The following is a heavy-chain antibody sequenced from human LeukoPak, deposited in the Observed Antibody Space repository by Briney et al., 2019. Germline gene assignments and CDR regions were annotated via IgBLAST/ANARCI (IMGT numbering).Heavy chain of an antibody. CDR1: GFTFSSYA. Sequence: GGSLRLSCAASGFTFSSYAMSWVRQAPGKGLEWVSAISGSGGSTYYADSVKGRFTISRDNSKNTLYLQMNSLRAEDTAVYYCAKDIFGVVTTGLGMDVWGQGTTVTVSS. V-gene: IGHV3-23*01. CDR2: ISGSGGST. J-gene: IGHJ6*02. CDR3: AKDIFGVVTTGLGMDV. D-gene: IGHD3-3*01.